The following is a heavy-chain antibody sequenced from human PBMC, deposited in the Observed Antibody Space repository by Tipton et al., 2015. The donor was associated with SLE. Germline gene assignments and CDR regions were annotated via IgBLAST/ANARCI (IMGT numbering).Heavy chain of an antibody. Sequence: TLSLTCTVSGVSISNYYWSWIRQPPGKGLEWIGNIYYSGSTDYNPSLKSRVTISVDMSKNQVSLKLSSVTAADTAVYYCARVAPTEVFDYWGQGTLVTVSS. CDR1: GVSISNYY. CDR2: IYYSGST. CDR3: ARVAPTEVFDY. V-gene: IGHV4-59*12. J-gene: IGHJ4*02. D-gene: IGHD1-1*01.